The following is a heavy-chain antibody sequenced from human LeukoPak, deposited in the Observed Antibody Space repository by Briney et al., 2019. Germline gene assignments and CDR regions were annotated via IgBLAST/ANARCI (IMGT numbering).Heavy chain of an antibody. V-gene: IGHV3-53*01. CDR1: GFNVSSTY. D-gene: IGHD6-19*01. J-gene: IGHJ5*02. Sequence: GGSLRLSCVASGFNVSSTYMTWVRQAPGKGLEWVSVIYRDGNTYYADTVEGRFTISRDNSKNTLYLQMDSLRAEDTAVYYCAALALAGKGNYFDPWGQGTLVTVSS. CDR2: IYRDGNT. CDR3: AALALAGKGNYFDP.